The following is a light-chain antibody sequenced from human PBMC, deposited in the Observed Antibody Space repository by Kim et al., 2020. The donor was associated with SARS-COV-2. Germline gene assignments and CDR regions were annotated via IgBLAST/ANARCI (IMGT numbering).Light chain of an antibody. CDR3: QQYNNWPLWT. Sequence: SPGESAPLSCRASQSVSSNLAWYQQKPGQAPRLLIYGASTRATGIPARFSGSGSGTEFTLTISSLQSEDFAVYYCQQYNNWPLWTFGQGTKVDIK. CDR1: QSVSSN. CDR2: GAS. V-gene: IGKV3-15*01. J-gene: IGKJ1*01.